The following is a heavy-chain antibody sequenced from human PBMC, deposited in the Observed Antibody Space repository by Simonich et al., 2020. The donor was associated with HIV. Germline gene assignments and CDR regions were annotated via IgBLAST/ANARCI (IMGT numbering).Heavy chain of an antibody. J-gene: IGHJ4*02. CDR1: GGTFSIYA. Sequence: QVQLVQSGAEVKKPGSSVKVSCKASGGTFSIYAISWVRQAPGQGLVWMVRFIPIFGTSNYAQKFQGRVTITVDESPSTAYMELNSLTSEDTAIYYCAREDFGDYGGKHFDYWGQGTLVTVSS. CDR2: FIPIFGTS. D-gene: IGHD4-17*01. V-gene: IGHV1-69*13. CDR3: AREDFGDYGGKHFDY.